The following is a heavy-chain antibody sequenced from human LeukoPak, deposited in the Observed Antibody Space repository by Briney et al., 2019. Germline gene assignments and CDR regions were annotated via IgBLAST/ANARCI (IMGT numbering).Heavy chain of an antibody. J-gene: IGHJ3*02. CDR2: INPNSGGT. CDR1: GYTFTGYY. V-gene: IGHV1-2*02. CDR3: ARRYLNDAFDI. D-gene: IGHD2/OR15-2a*01. Sequence: GASVKVSCKASGYTFTGYYMHWVRQAPGQGLGWMGWINPNSGGTNYAQKFQGRVTMTRDTFISTAYMELSRLRSDDTAVYYCARRYLNDAFDIWGQGTMVTVSS.